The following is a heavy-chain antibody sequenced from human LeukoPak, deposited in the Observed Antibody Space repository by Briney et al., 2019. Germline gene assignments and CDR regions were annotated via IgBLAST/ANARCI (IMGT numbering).Heavy chain of an antibody. CDR1: GYTFTSYG. CDR2: ISAYNGNT. D-gene: IGHD1-26*01. CDR3: ARDYTYHIVGAHDAFDI. J-gene: IGHJ3*02. V-gene: IGHV1-18*01. Sequence: ASVKVSCKASGYTFTSYGISWVRQAPGQGLEWMGWISAYNGNTNYAQRFHGRVTMTRDTSISTAYLELSRLRSDDTAVYYRARDYTYHIVGAHDAFDIWGQGTMVTVPS.